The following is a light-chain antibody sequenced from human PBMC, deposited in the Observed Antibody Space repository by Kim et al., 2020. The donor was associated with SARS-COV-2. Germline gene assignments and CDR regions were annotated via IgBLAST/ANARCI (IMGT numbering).Light chain of an antibody. CDR1: SSNVGAGYD. CDR2: GNN. J-gene: IGLJ1*01. CDR3: QSYDSSLSAYV. V-gene: IGLV1-40*01. Sequence: RVTISCTASSSNVGAGYDVHWYQQLPGTAPKLVIYGNNNRPSGVPDRFSGSKSGTSASLAITGLQAEDEADYYCQSYDSSLSAYVFGTGTKVTVL.